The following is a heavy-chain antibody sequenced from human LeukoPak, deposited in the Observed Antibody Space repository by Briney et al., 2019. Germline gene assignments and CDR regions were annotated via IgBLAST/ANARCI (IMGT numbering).Heavy chain of an antibody. CDR3: ARETGIAAAGSDAFDI. CDR1: GFTFSSYH. D-gene: IGHD6-13*01. J-gene: IGHJ3*02. V-gene: IGHV3-48*04. CDR2: ISSSGSTI. Sequence: GGSLRLSCVVSGFTFSSYHMNWVRQAPGKGLEWVSYISSSGSTIYYADSVKGRFTISRDNAKNSLYLQMNSLRAEDTAVYYCARETGIAAAGSDAFDIWGQGTMVTVSS.